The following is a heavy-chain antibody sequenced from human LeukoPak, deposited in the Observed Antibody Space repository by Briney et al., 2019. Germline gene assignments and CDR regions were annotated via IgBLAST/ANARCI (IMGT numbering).Heavy chain of an antibody. CDR1: GFTFSSYG. Sequence: GGSLRLSCAASGFTFSSYGMHWVRQAPGKGLEWVAFIRYDGSNKYYADSVKGRFTISRDNSKNTLYLQMNSLRAEDTAVYYCAKDPDYYGSGSGDYWGQGTLATVSS. J-gene: IGHJ4*02. CDR3: AKDPDYYGSGSGDY. V-gene: IGHV3-30*02. CDR2: IRYDGSNK. D-gene: IGHD3-10*01.